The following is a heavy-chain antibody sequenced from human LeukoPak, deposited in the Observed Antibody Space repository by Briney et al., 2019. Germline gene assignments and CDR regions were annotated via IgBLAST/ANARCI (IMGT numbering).Heavy chain of an antibody. V-gene: IGHV3-21*04. CDR2: ISSSSSYI. D-gene: IGHD3-10*01. CDR1: GSTFSSYS. J-gene: IGHJ6*03. Sequence: PGGSLRLSCAASGSTFSSYSMNWVRQAPGKGLEWVSSISSSSSYIYYADSVKGRFTISRDNAKNSLYLQMNSLRAEDTAVYYCARGEKTARGVYYMDVWGKGTTVTVSS. CDR3: ARGEKTARGVYYMDV.